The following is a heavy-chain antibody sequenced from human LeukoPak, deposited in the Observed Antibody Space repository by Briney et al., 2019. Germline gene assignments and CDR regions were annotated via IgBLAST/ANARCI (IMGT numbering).Heavy chain of an antibody. D-gene: IGHD2-15*01. CDR3: ARDRYCSGGSCYSRLDY. CDR1: GSPFNGYY. V-gene: IGHV1-2*02. CDR2: INPDSGDT. Sequence: GASVKVSCKPSGSPFNGYYIHWVRQAPGQGLEWLGWINPDSGDTNYAQKFQGRVTMTRDTSISTAYMELSRLRSDDTAVYYCARDRYCSGGSCYSRLDYWGQGTLVTVSS. J-gene: IGHJ4*02.